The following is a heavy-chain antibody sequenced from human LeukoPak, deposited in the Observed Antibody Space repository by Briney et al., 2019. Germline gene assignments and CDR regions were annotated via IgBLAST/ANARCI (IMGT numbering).Heavy chain of an antibody. CDR2: IDNDGSST. Sequence: PGGSLRLSCAASGFTFSSYWMHWVRQAPGKGLVWVSRIDNDGSSTSYADSVKGRFTISRDNAKNAVYLQMNSLRAEDTAVYYCAYDYVRWGQGTPVTVSS. D-gene: IGHD3-16*01. J-gene: IGHJ4*02. CDR3: AYDYVR. CDR1: GFTFSSYW. V-gene: IGHV3-74*01.